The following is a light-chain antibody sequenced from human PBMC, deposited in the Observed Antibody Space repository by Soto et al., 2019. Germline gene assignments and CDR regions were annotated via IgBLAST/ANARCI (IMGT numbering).Light chain of an antibody. J-gene: IGKJ4*01. CDR1: QSIARY. CDR3: QQRSHGPPT. CDR2: DAS. V-gene: IGKV1-39*01. Sequence: EKRVTITCRASQSIARYLHWYQQKPGRATRLLIYDASSMESGVPSRFSGSGSGTGFTLTISRLEPEDFATYYCQQRSHGPPTFGGGTKVDIK.